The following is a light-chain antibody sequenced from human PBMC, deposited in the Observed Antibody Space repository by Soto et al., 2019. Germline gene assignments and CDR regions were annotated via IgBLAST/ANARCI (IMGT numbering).Light chain of an antibody. CDR3: QQYNNWPPWT. CDR1: QSVFSN. CDR2: GAS. V-gene: IGKV3-15*01. Sequence: EIVMTQSPATLSVSPGERATLSCRASQSVFSNLAWYQQKPGQAPRLLIYGASTRATGIPARFSGSGSGTEFTLTISSLQSEDFAVYYCQQYNNWPPWTFRQGTKVEIK. J-gene: IGKJ1*01.